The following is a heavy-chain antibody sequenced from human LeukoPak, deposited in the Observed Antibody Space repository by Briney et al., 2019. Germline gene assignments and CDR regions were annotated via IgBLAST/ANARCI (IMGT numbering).Heavy chain of an antibody. CDR2: LRYDGSNR. Sequence: GGSLRLSCVASEFTFTSYGMHWVRQAPGKGLEWVAFLRYDGSNRSYADSVKGRFTISRGNSKNTLYLQMNSLRAEDTAVYYCAKDVDLFGELYFDSWGQGTLVTVSS. CDR1: EFTFTSYG. CDR3: AKDVDLFGELYFDS. D-gene: IGHD3-10*02. J-gene: IGHJ4*02. V-gene: IGHV3-30*02.